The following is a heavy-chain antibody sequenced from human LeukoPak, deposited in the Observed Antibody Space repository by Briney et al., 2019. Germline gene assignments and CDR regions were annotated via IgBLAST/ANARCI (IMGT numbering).Heavy chain of an antibody. D-gene: IGHD2-15*01. CDR1: GGSISSYY. Sequence: SETLSLTCTVSGGSISSYYWSWIRQPPGKGLEWIGYIYYSGGTNYNPSLKSRVTISVDTSKNQFSLKLSSVTAADTAVYYCARVEDGGMDYWGQGTLVTVSS. CDR2: IYYSGGT. CDR3: ARVEDGGMDY. V-gene: IGHV4-59*01. J-gene: IGHJ4*02.